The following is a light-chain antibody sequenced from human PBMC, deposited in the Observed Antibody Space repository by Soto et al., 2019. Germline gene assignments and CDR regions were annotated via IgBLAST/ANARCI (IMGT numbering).Light chain of an antibody. Sequence: DIQMTQSPSSVSASEGDRVTITCRASQGIDNRVAWYQQKPGKSPKLLIYSTSRLQTGVPSRFAGGGSGTDFTLTISSLQAEDFATYYCQQANSFTWTCGQGTKVEIK. J-gene: IGKJ1*01. CDR2: STS. CDR1: QGIDNR. V-gene: IGKV1-12*01. CDR3: QQANSFTWT.